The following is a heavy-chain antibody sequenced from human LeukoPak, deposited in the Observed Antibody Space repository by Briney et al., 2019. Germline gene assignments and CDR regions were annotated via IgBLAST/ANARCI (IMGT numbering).Heavy chain of an antibody. J-gene: IGHJ5*02. CDR2: ISSSSSTI. Sequence: GGSLRLSCAASGFTFSSYSMNWVRQAPGKGLEWVSYISSSSSTIYYADSVKGRFTISKDNAKNSLHLQMNSLRAEDTAVYYCARDLNPWGQGTLVTVSS. CDR3: ARDLNP. V-gene: IGHV3-48*01. CDR1: GFTFSSYS.